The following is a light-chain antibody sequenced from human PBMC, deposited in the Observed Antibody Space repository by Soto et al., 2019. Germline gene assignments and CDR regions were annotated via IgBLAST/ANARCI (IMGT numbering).Light chain of an antibody. Sequence: QSALTQPASVSGSPGQSITISCTGTSSDVGSYDLVSWYQQHPGKAPKLMLYQGTMRPSGDSHRFSGSKSGNTASLTISGLQAEDEADYFCSSYSISTAYLFGTGTKVTVL. V-gene: IGLV2-14*02. CDR3: SSYSISTAYL. J-gene: IGLJ1*01. CDR2: QGT. CDR1: SSDVGSYDL.